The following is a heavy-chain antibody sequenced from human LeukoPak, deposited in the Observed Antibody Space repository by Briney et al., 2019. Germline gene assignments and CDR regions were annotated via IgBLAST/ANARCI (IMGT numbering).Heavy chain of an antibody. CDR1: GLTFSSYW. J-gene: IGHJ4*02. CDR3: AREGVEVTIFGVVIMGFDY. CDR2: IKQDGSEK. Sequence: GGSLRLSCAASGLTFSSYWMSWVRQAPGKGLEWVANIKQDGSEKYYVDSVKGRFTISRDNAKNSLYLQMNSLRAEDTAVYYCAREGVEVTIFGVVIMGFDYWGQGTLVTVSS. V-gene: IGHV3-7*01. D-gene: IGHD3-3*01.